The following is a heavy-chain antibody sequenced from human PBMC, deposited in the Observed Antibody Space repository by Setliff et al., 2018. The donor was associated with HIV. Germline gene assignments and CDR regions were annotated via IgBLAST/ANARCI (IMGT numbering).Heavy chain of an antibody. CDR3: ARESGTTMGASGPGY. Sequence: PGGSLRLSCSASGFSFSNYWMNWVRQPPGKGLEWVANIKDDGSDKNYADSVKGRFTISRDNAKNPLYLQMNSLTADDTAVYYCARESGTTMGASGPGYWGQGTLVTVSS. CDR2: IKDDGSDK. D-gene: IGHD1-26*01. J-gene: IGHJ4*02. CDR1: GFSFSNYW. V-gene: IGHV3-7*01.